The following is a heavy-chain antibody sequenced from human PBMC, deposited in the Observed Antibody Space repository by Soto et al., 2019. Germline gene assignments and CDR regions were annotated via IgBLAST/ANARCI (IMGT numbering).Heavy chain of an antibody. CDR3: VKDEGIEAMDV. Sequence: PGASLRLSCETSGCSLSRKTLNWVRQAPGKGLEWVASITSSGSYVYYADSVKGRFSASRDNAKNSLPLQMDSLRPDDTAIYFCVKDEGIEAMDVWGQGTTVTVSS. D-gene: IGHD3-3*02. CDR1: GCSLSRKT. CDR2: ITSSGSYV. V-gene: IGHV3-21*01. J-gene: IGHJ6*02.